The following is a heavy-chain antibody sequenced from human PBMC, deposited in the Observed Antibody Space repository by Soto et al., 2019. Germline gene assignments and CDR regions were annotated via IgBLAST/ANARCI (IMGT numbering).Heavy chain of an antibody. D-gene: IGHD3-22*01. J-gene: IGHJ5*02. Sequence: PSETLSLTCTVSGGSISSYYWSWIRQPPGKGLEWIGYIYYSGSTNYNPSLKSRVTISVDTSKNQFSLKLSSVTAADTAVYYCARGVTYYYDSSGYSGYNWFDPWGQGTLVTVSS. CDR2: IYYSGST. CDR1: GGSISSYY. CDR3: ARGVTYYYDSSGYSGYNWFDP. V-gene: IGHV4-59*01.